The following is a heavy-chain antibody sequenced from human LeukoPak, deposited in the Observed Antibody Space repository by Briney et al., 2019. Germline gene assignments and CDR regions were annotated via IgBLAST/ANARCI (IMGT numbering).Heavy chain of an antibody. CDR1: GFTFSTYW. J-gene: IGHJ3*02. D-gene: IGHD6-13*01. CDR3: AKVQAAAADDAFDI. Sequence: GGSLRLSCAASGFTFSTYWMNWVRQAPGKGLEWVANINQDGSEKFYVDSVRGRFTISRDNAKNSLYLQMNSLRAEDTAVYYCAKVQAAAADDAFDIWGQGTMVTVSS. CDR2: INQDGSEK. V-gene: IGHV3-7*02.